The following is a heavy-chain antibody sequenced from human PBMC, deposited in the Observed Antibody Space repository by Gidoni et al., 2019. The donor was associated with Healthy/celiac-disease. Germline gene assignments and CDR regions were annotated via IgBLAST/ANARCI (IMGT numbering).Heavy chain of an antibody. CDR3: ARDGDNPAWDY. D-gene: IGHD1-1*01. V-gene: IGHV3-21*01. CDR1: GFSFSSYS. CDR2: INSSSGQI. Sequence: VQLPESAGGFVKPVGFLGLSCAASGFSFSSYSMNWVRQAPRKGLEWVSSINSSSGQIYNAEAEKGRFTISRDNAKNSLYLQMNSRRAEDTAVYCCARDGDNPAWDYWGQGTLVTVSS. J-gene: IGHJ4*02.